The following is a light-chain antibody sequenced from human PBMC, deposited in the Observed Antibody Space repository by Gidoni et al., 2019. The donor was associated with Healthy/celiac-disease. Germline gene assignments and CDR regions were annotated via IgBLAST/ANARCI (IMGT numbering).Light chain of an antibody. J-gene: IGKJ1*01. V-gene: IGKV1-5*03. Sequence: DIQMTQSPSTLSASVGDRVTITCRASQSISSWLAWYQQKPGKAPKLLIYKASSLESGVPSRFSGSGSGTECTRTISSLQPDDLATYYCQQYNSYSRTFGQGTKVEIK. CDR1: QSISSW. CDR2: KAS. CDR3: QQYNSYSRT.